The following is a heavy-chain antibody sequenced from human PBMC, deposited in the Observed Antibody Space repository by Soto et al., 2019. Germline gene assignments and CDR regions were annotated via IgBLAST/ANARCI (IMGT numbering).Heavy chain of an antibody. D-gene: IGHD1-26*01. CDR3: VKDSSGSLLGAFDI. V-gene: IGHV3-9*01. J-gene: IGHJ3*02. Sequence: GGSLRLSCAASGFTFDDYAMHWVRQAPGKGLEWVSGMSWNSGYIGYADSVKGRSTISRDNAKNSLYLQMNSLRAEDTALYYCVKDSSGSLLGAFDIWGQGTMVTVSS. CDR1: GFTFDDYA. CDR2: MSWNSGYI.